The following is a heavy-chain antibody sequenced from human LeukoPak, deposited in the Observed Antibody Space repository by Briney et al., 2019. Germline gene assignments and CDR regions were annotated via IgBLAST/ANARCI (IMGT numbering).Heavy chain of an antibody. CDR2: IWYDGSNK. Sequence: GGSLRLSCAASGFTFSYYWMGWVRQAPGKGLEWVAVIWYDGSNKYYADSVKGRFTISRDNSKNTLYLQMNSLRAEDTAAYYCARYYGSGSLNYYYYGMDVWGQGTTVTVSS. D-gene: IGHD3-10*01. CDR1: GFTFSYYW. CDR3: ARYYGSGSLNYYYYGMDV. V-gene: IGHV3-33*08. J-gene: IGHJ6*02.